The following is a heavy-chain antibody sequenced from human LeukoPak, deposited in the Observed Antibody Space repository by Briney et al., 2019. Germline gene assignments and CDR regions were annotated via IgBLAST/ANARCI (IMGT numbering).Heavy chain of an antibody. J-gene: IGHJ5*02. CDR3: ARVELTIFGVVIKGGKFDP. CDR1: GYTFTSYG. V-gene: IGHV1-18*01. D-gene: IGHD3-3*01. Sequence: GASVKVSCKASGYTFTSYGISWVRQAPGQGLEWMGWISAYNGNTNYAQKVQGRVTMTTDTSTSTAYMELRNLRSDDTAVYYCARVELTIFGVVIKGGKFDPWGQGTLVTVSS. CDR2: ISAYNGNT.